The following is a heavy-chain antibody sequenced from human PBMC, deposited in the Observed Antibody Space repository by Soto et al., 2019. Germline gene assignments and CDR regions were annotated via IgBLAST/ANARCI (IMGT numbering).Heavy chain of an antibody. D-gene: IGHD5-18*01. V-gene: IGHV3-11*06. CDR2: ISSSSSYT. J-gene: IGHJ6*02. CDR3: ARDLGYSYGSPYYGMDV. Sequence: GGSLGLSCASSGLTFSDYYMRWIRQAPGKGLEWVSYISSSSSYTNYADSVKGRFTISRDNAKNSLYLQMNSLRAEDTAVYYCARDLGYSYGSPYYGMDVWGQGTTVTV. CDR1: GLTFSDYY.